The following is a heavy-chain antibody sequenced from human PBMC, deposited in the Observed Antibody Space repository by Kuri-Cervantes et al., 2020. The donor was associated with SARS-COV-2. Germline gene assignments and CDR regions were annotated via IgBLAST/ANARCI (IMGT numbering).Heavy chain of an antibody. CDR1: NYSISSGYY. J-gene: IGHJ3*02. CDR3: ARDQASSSSEIPAFDI. CDR2: VYHSGST. V-gene: IGHV4-38-2*02. D-gene: IGHD6-6*01. Sequence: GSLRLSCTVSNYSISSGYYWGWIRQPPGKGLEWIASVYHSGSTSYSPSLKSRVTISVEKSKNQFSLKLNSVTAADTAVYYCARDQASSSSEIPAFDIWGQGTMVTVSS.